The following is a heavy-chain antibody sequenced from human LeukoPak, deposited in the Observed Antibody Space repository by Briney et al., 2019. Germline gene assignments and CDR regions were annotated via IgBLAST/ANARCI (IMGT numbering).Heavy chain of an antibody. V-gene: IGHV4-34*01. CDR3: ARRRWLIIRYYFDY. D-gene: IGHD6-19*01. CDR1: GFTFGDYA. J-gene: IGHJ4*02. Sequence: GSLRLSCTASGFTFGDYAMSWFRQAPGKGLEWIGEINHSGSTNYNPSLKSRVTISVDTSKNQFSLKLSSVTAADTAVYYCARRRWLIIRYYFDYWGQGTLVTVSS. CDR2: INHSGST.